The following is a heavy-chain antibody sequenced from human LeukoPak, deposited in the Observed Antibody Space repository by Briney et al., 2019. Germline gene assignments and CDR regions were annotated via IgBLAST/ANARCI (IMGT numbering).Heavy chain of an antibody. Sequence: GGSLRLSCAASGFTFSSYSMNWVRQAPGKGLEWVSSISSSSSYIYYADSVKGRFTISRDNAKNSLYLQMNSLRAEDTAVYYCARDRYYYDSSGYYWVQPFDYWGQGTLVTVSP. D-gene: IGHD3-22*01. CDR1: GFTFSSYS. V-gene: IGHV3-21*01. J-gene: IGHJ4*02. CDR3: ARDRYYYDSSGYYWVQPFDY. CDR2: ISSSSSYI.